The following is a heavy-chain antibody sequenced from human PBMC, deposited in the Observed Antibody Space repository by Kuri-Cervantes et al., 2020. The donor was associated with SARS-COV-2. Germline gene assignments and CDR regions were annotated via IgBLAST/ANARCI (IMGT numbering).Heavy chain of an antibody. V-gene: IGHV4-34*01. J-gene: IGHJ2*01. CDR2: INHSGST. CDR3: ARIFVPAAILTDGWYFDL. CDR1: GGSFSGYY. D-gene: IGHD2-2*02. Sequence: GSLRLSCAVYGGSFSGYYWSWIRQPPGKGLEWIGEINHSGSTNYNPSLKSRVTISIDTSKNQFSLKLSSVTAADTALYYCARIFVPAAILTDGWYFDLWGRGTLVTVSS.